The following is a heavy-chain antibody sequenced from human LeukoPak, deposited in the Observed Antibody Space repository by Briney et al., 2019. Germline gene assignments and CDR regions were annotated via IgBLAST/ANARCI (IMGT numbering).Heavy chain of an antibody. Sequence: SETLSLTCTVSGGSISSYYWSWIRQPPGKGLEWIGYIYYSGSTNYNPSLKSRVTISVDTSKNQFSLKLSSVTAADTAAYYCAGGSCQRAACYYYYYMDVWGKGTTVTVSS. D-gene: IGHD1-26*01. CDR2: IYYSGST. J-gene: IGHJ6*03. CDR1: GGSISSYY. CDR3: AGGSCQRAACYYYYYMDV. V-gene: IGHV4-59*01.